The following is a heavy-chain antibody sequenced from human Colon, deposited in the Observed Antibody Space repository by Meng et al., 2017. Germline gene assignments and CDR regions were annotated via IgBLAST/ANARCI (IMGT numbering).Heavy chain of an antibody. D-gene: IGHD3-3*01. J-gene: IGHJ4*02. CDR1: GFTFRSYR. CDR3: VRGSGYSIH. Sequence: PPVGVGGGMCRGWGAIVRSCSTHGFTFRSYRCAWVHPGPGKGFGWVANIKEDASEEYYVDSVQGRFTIFRDNAKNSLYLQMNSLRAEDTAIYYCVRGSGYSIHWGQGTLVTVSS. V-gene: IGHV3-7*01. CDR2: IKEDASEE.